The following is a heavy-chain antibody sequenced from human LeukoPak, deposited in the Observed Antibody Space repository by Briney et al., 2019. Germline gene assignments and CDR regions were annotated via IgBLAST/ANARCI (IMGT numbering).Heavy chain of an antibody. CDR3: ARDAYLIVVVPAAIHDAFDI. D-gene: IGHD2-2*01. Sequence: ASVKVSCKASGYTFTSYGISWVRQAPGQGLEWMGWISAYNGNTNYAQKLQGRVTMTTDTSTSTAYMELRSLRSDDTAVYYCARDAYLIVVVPAAIHDAFDIWGQGTMVTVSS. CDR1: GYTFTSYG. J-gene: IGHJ3*02. V-gene: IGHV1-18*01. CDR2: ISAYNGNT.